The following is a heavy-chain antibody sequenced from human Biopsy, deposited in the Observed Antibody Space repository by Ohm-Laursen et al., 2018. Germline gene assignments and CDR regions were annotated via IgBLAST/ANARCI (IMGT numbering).Heavy chain of an antibody. V-gene: IGHV1-69*04. Sequence: SVKVSCKPSTGTFESYGVTWVRQAPGQGLEWMGRIIPILRTTTYAPKFQGRVTFTADKSSSTAYLELSSLTSEDTAMFYCAREAIGYQLPCDDWGQGTLVTVSS. CDR3: AREAIGYQLPCDD. D-gene: IGHD2-15*01. CDR1: TGTFESYG. CDR2: IIPILRTT. J-gene: IGHJ4*02.